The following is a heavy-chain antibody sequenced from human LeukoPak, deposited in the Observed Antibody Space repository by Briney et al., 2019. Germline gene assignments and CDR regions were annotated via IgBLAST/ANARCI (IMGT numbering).Heavy chain of an antibody. J-gene: IGHJ4*02. Sequence: PGGSLRLSCAASYFTFSNYPFHWVRQAPGKGLEWVAAISYDGTNKYEADSVKGRFTISRDNAKNSLYLQMNNLRADDTAVYYCAKAPKYYGSGSFYYFDYWGQGTLVTVSS. CDR2: ISYDGTNK. V-gene: IGHV3-30*18. CDR1: YFTFSNYP. D-gene: IGHD3-10*01. CDR3: AKAPKYYGSGSFYYFDY.